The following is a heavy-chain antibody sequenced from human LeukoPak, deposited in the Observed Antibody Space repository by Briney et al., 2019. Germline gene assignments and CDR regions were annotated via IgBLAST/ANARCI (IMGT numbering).Heavy chain of an antibody. CDR1: GYTFTSYD. Sequence: AASVKVSCKASGYTFTSYDINWVRQATGQGLEWMGWMNPNSGNTGYAQKFQGRVTMTRNTSISTAYMELSSLRSEDTAVYYCATRYCSGGSCPNYYYYYINVWGKGTTVTISS. CDR3: ATRYCSGGSCPNYYYYYINV. CDR2: MNPNSGNT. V-gene: IGHV1-8*01. J-gene: IGHJ6*03. D-gene: IGHD2-15*01.